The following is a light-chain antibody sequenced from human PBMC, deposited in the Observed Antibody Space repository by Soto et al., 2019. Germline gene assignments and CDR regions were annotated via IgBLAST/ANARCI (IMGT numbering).Light chain of an antibody. CDR1: QSVSDY. J-gene: IGKJ1*01. V-gene: IGKV3-15*01. CDR2: GAS. CDR3: QQYKDWPHT. Sequence: EILMTQSPATLSVSPWEIATLSWRASQSVSDYLAWYQQRPGQAPRLLIFGASTRATGFPARFSGSGSGTEFTLTISSLQSEDFAVYYCQQYKDWPHTFGQGTKVDI.